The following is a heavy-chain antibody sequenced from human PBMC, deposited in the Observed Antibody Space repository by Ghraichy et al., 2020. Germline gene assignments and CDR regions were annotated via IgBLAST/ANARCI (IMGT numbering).Heavy chain of an antibody. J-gene: IGHJ5*02. CDR2: IKQDGSEK. CDR3: ARRLYNWKYDNWFDP. Sequence: LSLTCAASGLPFSTSWMTWVRQAPGKGLEWVANIKQDGSEKHYLDSVKGRFTISRDNAKNSLYLQMNSLRAEDTAIYYCARRLYNWKYDNWFDPWGQGTLVTVSS. V-gene: IGHV3-7*03. D-gene: IGHD1-7*01. CDR1: GLPFSTSW.